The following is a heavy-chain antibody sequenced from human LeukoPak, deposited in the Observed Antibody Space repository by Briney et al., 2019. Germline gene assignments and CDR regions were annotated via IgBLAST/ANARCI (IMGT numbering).Heavy chain of an antibody. J-gene: IGHJ6*03. V-gene: IGHV4-59*01. CDR2: IYYSGST. D-gene: IGHD3-10*01. CDR3: AREGTDQYYYYYMDV. CDR1: GGSIRSYY. Sequence: SETLSLTCTVSGGSIRSYYWSWIRQPPGKGLEWIGWIYYSGSTNYNPSLKSRVTISVDTSKNQFSLKLSSVTAADTAVYYCAREGTDQYYYYYMDVWGKGTTVTVSS.